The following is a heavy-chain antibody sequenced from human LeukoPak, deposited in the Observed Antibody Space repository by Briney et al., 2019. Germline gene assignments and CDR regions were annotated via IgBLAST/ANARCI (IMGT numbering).Heavy chain of an antibody. V-gene: IGHV4-59*01. CDR3: ARARISSPYNWFDP. Sequence: PSETLSLTCTVSGGSISSYYWSWIRQPPGKGLEWIGYFYYSGSTYYNPSLKSRLTISVDTSKNQFSLKLSSVTAADTAVYYCARARISSPYNWFDPWGQGTLVAVSS. J-gene: IGHJ5*02. CDR2: FYYSGST. CDR1: GGSISSYY. D-gene: IGHD3-3*02.